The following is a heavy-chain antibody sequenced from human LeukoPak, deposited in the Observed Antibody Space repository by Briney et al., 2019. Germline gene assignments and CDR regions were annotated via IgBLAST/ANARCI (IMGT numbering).Heavy chain of an antibody. CDR3: ARTGCSGGSCYSGFDP. CDR1: GGSISSYY. CDR2: IYYSGST. D-gene: IGHD2-15*01. J-gene: IGHJ5*02. Sequence: SETLSLTCTVSGGSISSYYWSWIRQPPGKGLEWIGYIYYSGSTNYNPSLKSRVTISVDTSKSQFSLKLSSVTAADTAVYYCARTGCSGGSCYSGFDPWGQGTLVTVSS. V-gene: IGHV4-59*01.